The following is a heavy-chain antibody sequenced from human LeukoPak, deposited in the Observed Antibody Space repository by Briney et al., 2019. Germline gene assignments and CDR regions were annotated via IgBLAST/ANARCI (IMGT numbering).Heavy chain of an antibody. Sequence: GGSLRLSCAASGFTFRNYGMRWVRQAPGKGLEWVAVIWYDGSNRYYADSVKGRFTISRDSSKNTLSLGMNSLRAEDTAVYYCARAGVAVYTMDVWGKGATVTVSS. J-gene: IGHJ6*04. CDR3: ARAGVAVYTMDV. CDR1: GFTFRNYG. V-gene: IGHV3-33*01. CDR2: IWYDGSNR. D-gene: IGHD2-15*01.